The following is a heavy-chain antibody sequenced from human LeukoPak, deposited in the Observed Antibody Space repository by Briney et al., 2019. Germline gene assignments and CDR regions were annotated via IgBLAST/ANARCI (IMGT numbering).Heavy chain of an antibody. CDR3: ARGPITIFGVVNYYYYMDV. CDR1: GYSFPTYW. CDR2: MNPNSGNT. D-gene: IGHD3-3*01. J-gene: IGHJ6*03. Sequence: GESLKISCKGSGYSFPTYWIAWVRQATGQGLEWMGWMNPNSGNTGYAQKFQGRVTMTRNTSISTAYMELSSLRSEDTAVYYCARGPITIFGVVNYYYYMDVWGKGTTVTVSS. V-gene: IGHV1-8*02.